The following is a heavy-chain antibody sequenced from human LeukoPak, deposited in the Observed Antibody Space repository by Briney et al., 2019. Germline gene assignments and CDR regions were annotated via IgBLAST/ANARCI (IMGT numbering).Heavy chain of an antibody. CDR2: IKRKTDGETT. Sequence: PGGSLRLSCAASGFTFSSYWMSWVRQAPGKGLEWVGRIKRKTDGETTDYSAPVKGRFTISRDDSKNRLYLQMNSLKYEDTAVYYCTADVSDSSGYCHDYWGQGTLVTVSS. J-gene: IGHJ4*02. V-gene: IGHV3-15*01. D-gene: IGHD3-22*01. CDR1: GFTFSSYW. CDR3: TADVSDSSGYCHDY.